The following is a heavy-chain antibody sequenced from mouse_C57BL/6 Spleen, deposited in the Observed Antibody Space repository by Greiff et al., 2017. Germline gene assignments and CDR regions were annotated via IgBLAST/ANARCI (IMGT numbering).Heavy chain of an antibody. J-gene: IGHJ2*01. CDR1: GYTFTEYT. CDR3: AREGYGKGGDY. Sequence: QVQLKESGAELVKPGASVKLSCKASGYTFTEYTIHWVKQRTGQGLEWIGWFYPGSGSIKYNEKFKDKATLTADKSSSTVYMELSRMTSEDSAVYYCAREGYGKGGDYWGQGTTLTVSS. CDR2: FYPGSGSI. V-gene: IGHV1-62-2*01. D-gene: IGHD2-10*02.